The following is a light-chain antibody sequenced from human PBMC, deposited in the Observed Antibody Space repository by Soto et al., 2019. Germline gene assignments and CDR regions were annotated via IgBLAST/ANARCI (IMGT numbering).Light chain of an antibody. Sequence: QSVLPQPPSGAAAPGQKGTISFSGRNSRIRNSYVSWYQQLPGTIPKLLIYDNNMPPSGIPDRFSGSKSGTSATLGIADLQTGDEADYYCGAWDSSLNGVLFGGGTKLTVL. J-gene: IGLJ2*01. CDR2: DNN. V-gene: IGLV1-51*01. CDR3: GAWDSSLNGVL. CDR1: NSRIRNSY.